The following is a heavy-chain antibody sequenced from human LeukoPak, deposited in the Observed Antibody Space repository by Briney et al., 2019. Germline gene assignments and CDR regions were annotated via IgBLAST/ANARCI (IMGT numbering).Heavy chain of an antibody. J-gene: IGHJ4*02. CDR1: GFTFSSYA. V-gene: IGHV3-30-3*01. Sequence: GGSLRLSCAASGFTFSSYALHWVRQAPGKGLEWVAVISHDGDIYFYTDSVKGRFTISRDNSKNTLYLQMNSLRADDTAVYYCARAYYYDTSATPDYWGQGTLVTVSS. CDR2: ISHDGDIY. CDR3: ARAYYYDTSATPDY. D-gene: IGHD3-22*01.